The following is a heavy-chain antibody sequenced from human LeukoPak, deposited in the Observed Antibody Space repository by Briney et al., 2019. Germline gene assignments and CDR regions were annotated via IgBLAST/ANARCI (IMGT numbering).Heavy chain of an antibody. CDR1: GYTFTYYG. Sequence: ASVKVSCKASGYTFTYYGLNWVRQAPGQGLEWMGWINTNTGNPTYAQGFTGRFVFSLDTSVSTAYLQISSLKAEDTAVYYCARLEGGDDYGDYSPPHYYYYYYMDVWGKGTTVTVSS. D-gene: IGHD4-17*01. J-gene: IGHJ6*03. CDR2: INTNTGNP. V-gene: IGHV7-4-1*02. CDR3: ARLEGGDDYGDYSPPHYYYYYYMDV.